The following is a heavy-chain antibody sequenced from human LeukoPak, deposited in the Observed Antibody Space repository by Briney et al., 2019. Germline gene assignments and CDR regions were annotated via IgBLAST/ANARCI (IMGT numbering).Heavy chain of an antibody. V-gene: IGHV3-7*01. CDR1: RFTFSGFS. D-gene: IGHD3-10*01. CDR3: ARAGSHWHYVY. Sequence: GGSLRLSCAASRFTFSGFSMSWVRQSPTKGLEWVANIKQDGSERYSVDSVKGRFTISRDNAKNSLSLQMNNLRVEDTAVYYCARAGSHWHYVYWGQGTVVTVSS. CDR2: IKQDGSER. J-gene: IGHJ4*02.